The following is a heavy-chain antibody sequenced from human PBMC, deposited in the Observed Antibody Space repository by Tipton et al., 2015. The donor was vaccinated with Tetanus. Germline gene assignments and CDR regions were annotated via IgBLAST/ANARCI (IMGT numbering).Heavy chain of an antibody. Sequence: SLRLSCVASGLTFSSYAMNWVRQAPGKGLEWASAISGSDGSTYYADSVRGRFTISRDNSKNTLYLQMNSLRAEDTAVYYCAKDRGGYYYYGMDVWGQGTTVTVSS. J-gene: IGHJ6*02. CDR1: GLTFSSYA. CDR2: ISGSDGST. CDR3: AKDRGGYYYYGMDV. V-gene: IGHV3-23*01.